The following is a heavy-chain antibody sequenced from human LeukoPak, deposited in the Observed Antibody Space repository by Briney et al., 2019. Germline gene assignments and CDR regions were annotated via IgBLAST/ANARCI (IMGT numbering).Heavy chain of an antibody. CDR3: ARTRRSSTSCYYFDY. Sequence: PSETLSLACTVSGGSISSYYWSWIRQPAGKGLEWIGRIYTSGSTNYNPSLKSRVTMSVDTSKNQFSLKLSSVTAADTAVYYCARTRRSSTSCYYFDYWGQGTLVTVSS. CDR2: IYTSGST. V-gene: IGHV4-4*07. CDR1: GGSISSYY. J-gene: IGHJ4*02. D-gene: IGHD2-2*01.